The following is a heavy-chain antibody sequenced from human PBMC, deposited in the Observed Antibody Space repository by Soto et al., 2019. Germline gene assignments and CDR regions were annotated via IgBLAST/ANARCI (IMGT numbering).Heavy chain of an antibody. Sequence: QLQLKQSGPGLVKPWETLSLTCTVSGGSVSSGSFYWGWIRQPPGKGLEWIGDIYYNGATYYNPSLNSRFAISLDTSENQFSLKLSYVTAADTAVYYCARRDIDNWNQGHAFAFWGQGTMVAVSS. CDR1: GGSVSSGSFY. CDR2: IYYNGAT. CDR3: ARRDIDNWNQGHAFAF. J-gene: IGHJ3*01. D-gene: IGHD1-20*01. V-gene: IGHV4-39*01.